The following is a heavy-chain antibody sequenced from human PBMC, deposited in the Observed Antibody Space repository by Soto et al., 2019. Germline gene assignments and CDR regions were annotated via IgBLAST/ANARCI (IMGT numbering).Heavy chain of an antibody. J-gene: IGHJ4*02. Sequence: QVQLVESGGGVVQPGRSLRLSCAASGFTFSSYGMHWVRQAPGKGLEWVAGIWYDGSNKYYADSVKGRFTISRDNSKSTLSRQMNSLRAEDTAVYYCARGRIPPIDPSIAADQSRMYYFDYWGQGTLVTVSS. CDR3: ARGRIPPIDPSIAADQSRMYYFDY. CDR2: IWYDGSNK. V-gene: IGHV3-33*01. CDR1: GFTFSSYG. D-gene: IGHD6-13*01.